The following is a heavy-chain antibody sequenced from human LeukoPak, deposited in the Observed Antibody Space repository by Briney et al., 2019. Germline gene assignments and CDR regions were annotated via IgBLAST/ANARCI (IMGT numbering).Heavy chain of an antibody. V-gene: IGHV3-11*04. CDR3: ARGLSSGAVVTDY. D-gene: IGHD2-15*01. Sequence: GGSLRLSYAASGFTFSDYYMSWLRQAPGKGLEWVSYISSSGSTIYYADSVKGRFTISRDNAKNSLYLQMNSLRAEDTAVYYCARGLSSGAVVTDYWGQGTLVTVSS. J-gene: IGHJ4*02. CDR2: ISSSGSTI. CDR1: GFTFSDYY.